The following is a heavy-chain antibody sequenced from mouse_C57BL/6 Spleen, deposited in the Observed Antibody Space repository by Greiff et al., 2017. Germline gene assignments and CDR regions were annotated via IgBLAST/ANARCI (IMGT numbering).Heavy chain of an antibody. CDR1: GYTFTSYW. Sequence: VQLQQPGAELVMPGASVKLSCKASGYTFTSYWMHWVKQRPGQGLEWIGEIDPSDSYTNYNQKFKGKSTVTVDKSSSTAYMPLSSLTSEDSAVYYCARCGTDYGSSYEYFDVWGTGTTVTVSS. CDR2: IDPSDSYT. J-gene: IGHJ1*03. D-gene: IGHD1-1*01. V-gene: IGHV1-69*01. CDR3: ARCGTDYGSSYEYFDV.